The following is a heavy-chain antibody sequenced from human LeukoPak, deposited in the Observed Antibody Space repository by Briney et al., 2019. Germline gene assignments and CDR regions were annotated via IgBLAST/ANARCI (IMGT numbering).Heavy chain of an antibody. J-gene: IGHJ4*02. CDR3: ARDIAKARWTAHFDY. CDR1: GGSFSGYY. Sequence: SETLSLTCGVYGGSFSGYYWSWIRQPPGKGLEWIGEINHSGSANYNPSLKSRVTISVDTSKNQLSLKLSSVTAADTAVYYCARDIAKARWTAHFDYWGQGTLVTVSS. D-gene: IGHD5-18*01. CDR2: INHSGSA. V-gene: IGHV4-34*01.